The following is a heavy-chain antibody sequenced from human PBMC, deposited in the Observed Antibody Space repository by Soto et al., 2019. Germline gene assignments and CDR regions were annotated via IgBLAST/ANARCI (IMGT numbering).Heavy chain of an antibody. V-gene: IGHV1-2*02. Sequence: SSVKVSCNASGYTFTGYYMHWVRQAPGQGLEWMGWINPNSGGTNYAQKFQGRVTMTRDTSISTAYMEPSRLRSGDTAVYYCARCGRLPVVVVPVAYGMDXWGQGTTLTVS. D-gene: IGHD2-2*01. J-gene: IGHJ6*02. CDR3: ARCGRLPVVVVPVAYGMDX. CDR1: GYTFTGYY. CDR2: INPNSGGT.